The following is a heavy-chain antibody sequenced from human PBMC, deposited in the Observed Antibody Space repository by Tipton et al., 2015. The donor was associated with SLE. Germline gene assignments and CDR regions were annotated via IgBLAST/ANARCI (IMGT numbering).Heavy chain of an antibody. CDR2: INHSGST. Sequence: TLSLTCAVYGGSFGGNYWSWIRQPPGKGLEWIGEINHSGSTNYNPSLKSRVTISVDTSKNQFSLKLSSVTVADTAVYYCARVRQWLDRFDLWGRGTLVTVSS. CDR3: ARVRQWLDRFDL. V-gene: IGHV4-34*01. J-gene: IGHJ2*01. CDR1: GGSFGGNY. D-gene: IGHD6-19*01.